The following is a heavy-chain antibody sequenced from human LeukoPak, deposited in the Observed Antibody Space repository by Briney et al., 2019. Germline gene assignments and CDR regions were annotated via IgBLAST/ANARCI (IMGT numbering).Heavy chain of an antibody. CDR2: VWSKGDNT. D-gene: IGHD5-18*01. V-gene: IGHV3-33*01. J-gene: IGHJ4*02. CDR3: ARETLRGDTAFDY. Sequence: PGGSLRLSCAASGFIFSGSAIHWVRQAPGRGLEWVAQVWSKGDNTYYGDSMKGRFTISRDNSKNTAYLQMNNLRDEDTAVYYCARETLRGDTAFDYWGQGTLVTVSS. CDR1: GFIFSGSA.